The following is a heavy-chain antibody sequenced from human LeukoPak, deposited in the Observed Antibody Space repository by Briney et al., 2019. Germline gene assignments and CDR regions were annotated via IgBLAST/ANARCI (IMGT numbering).Heavy chain of an antibody. Sequence: GGALRLSCAASGFTFSSYWMSWVRQAPGKGLEGVANIKQDGSEKYYVDSVKGRFTISRDNAKNSLYLQMNSLRAEDTAVYYCARDYDSHYYYYYYMDVWGKGTTVTVSS. D-gene: IGHD3-3*01. CDR1: GFTFSSYW. CDR3: ARDYDSHYYYYYYMDV. J-gene: IGHJ6*03. CDR2: IKQDGSEK. V-gene: IGHV3-7*01.